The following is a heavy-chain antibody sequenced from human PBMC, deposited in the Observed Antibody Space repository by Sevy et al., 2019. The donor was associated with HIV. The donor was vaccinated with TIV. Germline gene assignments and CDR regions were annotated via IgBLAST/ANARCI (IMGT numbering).Heavy chain of an antibody. D-gene: IGHD3-9*01. J-gene: IGHJ4*02. Sequence: GGSLRLSCAASGLSFSDYSMNWVRQAPGKGLEWVSNISGSSSTIYYADSVKGRFTISRDNAKNSLYLQMNTLRDEDTVIYYCASGIFNFDYWGRGTLVTVSS. V-gene: IGHV3-48*02. CDR3: ASGIFNFDY. CDR2: ISGSSSTI. CDR1: GLSFSDYS.